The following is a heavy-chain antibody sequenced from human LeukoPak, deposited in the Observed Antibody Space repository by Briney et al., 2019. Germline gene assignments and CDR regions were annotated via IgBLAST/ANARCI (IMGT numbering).Heavy chain of an antibody. J-gene: IGHJ5*02. CDR1: GYIFTNYG. CDR3: VRDKCSGITCYSLDP. V-gene: IGHV1-18*01. CDR2: ISAYNGNT. D-gene: IGHD2-15*01. Sequence: ASVKVSCKASGYIFTNYGISWVRQAPGQGLEWMGWISAYNGNTNYAQKFQGRVTVTTDIPTTTAYMELRSLRSDDTAIYYCVRDKCSGITCYSLDPWGQGTLVTVSS.